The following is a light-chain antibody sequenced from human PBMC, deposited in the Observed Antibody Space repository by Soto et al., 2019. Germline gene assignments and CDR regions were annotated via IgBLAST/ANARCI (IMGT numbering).Light chain of an antibody. J-gene: IGLJ3*02. CDR1: SSNIGAGYD. Sequence: QSVLTQPPSVSGAPGQRVTISCTGSSSNIGAGYDVHWYQHLPGTAPKLLIFGNSIRPSGVPDRFSGSKSGTSASLAITGLQAEDEADYYCQSYDSSLSGSVFGGGTQLTVL. V-gene: IGLV1-40*01. CDR3: QSYDSSLSGSV. CDR2: GNS.